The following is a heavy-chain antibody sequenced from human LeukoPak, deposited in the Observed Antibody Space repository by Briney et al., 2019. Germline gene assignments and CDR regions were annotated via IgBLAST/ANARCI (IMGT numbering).Heavy chain of an antibody. CDR2: IYYSGSS. D-gene: IGHD4-17*01. Sequence: PSETLSLTCPVSGVSISSDYWSWIRLPPGKGLEWIGYIYYSGSSNYNPSLKSRVTMSVDTSKNQFSLKLTSVTAADTAVYYCARRLRQNLFDPWGQGTLVTVSS. CDR1: GVSISSDY. J-gene: IGHJ5*02. V-gene: IGHV4-59*08. CDR3: ARRLRQNLFDP.